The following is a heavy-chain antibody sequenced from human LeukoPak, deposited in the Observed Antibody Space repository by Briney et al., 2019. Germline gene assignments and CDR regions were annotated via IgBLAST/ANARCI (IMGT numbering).Heavy chain of an antibody. CDR3: ARERLLLWFGESRDFDL. CDR1: GYTFTGYY. J-gene: IGHJ2*01. V-gene: IGHV1-2*02. Sequence: GASVKVSCKASGYTFTGYYMHWVRQAPGQGLEWMGWINPNSGGTNYAQKFQGRVTMTRDTSISTAYMELSRLRSDDTAVYYCARERLLLWFGESRDFDLWGRGTLVTVSS. D-gene: IGHD3-10*01. CDR2: INPNSGGT.